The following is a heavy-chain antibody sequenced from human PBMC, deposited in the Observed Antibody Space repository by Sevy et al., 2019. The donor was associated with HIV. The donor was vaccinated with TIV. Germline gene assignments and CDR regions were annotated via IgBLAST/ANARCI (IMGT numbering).Heavy chain of an antibody. Sequence: ASVKVSCKASGGTFSSYAISWVRQAPGQGLEWMGGIIPIFGTTKYSQKFQGRVTITADESTSTAYLELSSLRSEDTAVYYCAREVASGWYYGMDVWGQRTTVTVSS. D-gene: IGHD6-19*01. CDR1: GGTFSSYA. CDR3: AREVASGWYYGMDV. V-gene: IGHV1-69*13. CDR2: IIPIFGTT. J-gene: IGHJ6*02.